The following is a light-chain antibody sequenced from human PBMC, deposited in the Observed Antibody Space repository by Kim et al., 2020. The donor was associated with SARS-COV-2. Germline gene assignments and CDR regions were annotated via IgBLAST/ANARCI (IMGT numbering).Light chain of an antibody. Sequence: EIVLSQSPGTLSLSPGERATLSCRASQSVSSSYLDWYQQKPGQAPRLLIYGASSRATGIPDRFSGSGSGTDFTLTITRLEPEDFAVYYCQQYSSSPATFGQGTKV. CDR3: QQYSSSPAT. J-gene: IGKJ1*01. CDR1: QSVSSSY. V-gene: IGKV3-20*01. CDR2: GAS.